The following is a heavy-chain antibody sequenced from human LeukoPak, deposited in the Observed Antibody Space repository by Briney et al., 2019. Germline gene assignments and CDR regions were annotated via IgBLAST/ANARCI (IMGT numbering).Heavy chain of an antibody. CDR2: IYYSGST. V-gene: IGHV4-30-4*08. J-gene: IGHJ4*02. Sequence: SQTLFLTCIVSSGSISRGDYYWSWIRQPPGKGLEWIGYIYYSGSTYYNPSLKSRVTISVDTSRNQFSLKVSSVTAADTAVYYCATRGYDSSGLDYWGRGTLVTVSS. CDR1: SGSISRGDYY. CDR3: ATRGYDSSGLDY. D-gene: IGHD3-22*01.